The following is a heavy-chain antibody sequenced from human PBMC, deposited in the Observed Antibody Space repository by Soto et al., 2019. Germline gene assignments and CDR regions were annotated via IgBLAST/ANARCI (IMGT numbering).Heavy chain of an antibody. V-gene: IGHV4-30-4*08. J-gene: IGHJ6*02. CDR1: GGSITSGDYY. CDR3: ARSRAGRYSGSYGAYYYGMDV. D-gene: IGHD1-26*01. CDR2: IFYSGTT. Sequence: SETLSLTCTVSGGSITSGDYYWNWIRHSPGKGLEWIGHIFYSGTTDYNPSLKSRAAISLDTSKNQFSLKLSSVTAADTAVYYCARSRAGRYSGSYGAYYYGMDVWGQGTTVTVSS.